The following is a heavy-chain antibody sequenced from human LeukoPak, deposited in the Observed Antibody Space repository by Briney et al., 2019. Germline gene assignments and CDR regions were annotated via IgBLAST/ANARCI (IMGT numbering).Heavy chain of an antibody. J-gene: IGHJ1*01. CDR3: TRGAVNDYGDGQFFQY. CDR2: IRGRAHGGRT. CDR1: GFSFSDYA. V-gene: IGHV3-49*04. D-gene: IGHD4-17*01. Sequence: GGSLILSWAASGFSFSDYAISLVRQTPEKGLEWVGFIRGRAHGGRTEYAASVKGRFSISRDDYTSLAYLQMNSLDMEDTAVYYCTRGAVNDYGDGQFFQYWGQGTLVTVSS.